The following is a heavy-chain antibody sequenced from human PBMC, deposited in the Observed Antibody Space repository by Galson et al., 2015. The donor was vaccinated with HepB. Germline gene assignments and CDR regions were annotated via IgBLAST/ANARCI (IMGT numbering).Heavy chain of an antibody. CDR1: GFTFSSYS. V-gene: IGHV3-48*01. Sequence: SLRLSCAASGFTFSSYSMNWVRQAPGKGLEWVSYISATSTTIYYTDSVKGRFTISRDNAKNSLYLQMNSLRAEDTAVYYCARVAGEFGMDVWGQGTTVTVSS. CDR2: ISATSTTI. J-gene: IGHJ6*02. D-gene: IGHD3-10*01. CDR3: ARVAGEFGMDV.